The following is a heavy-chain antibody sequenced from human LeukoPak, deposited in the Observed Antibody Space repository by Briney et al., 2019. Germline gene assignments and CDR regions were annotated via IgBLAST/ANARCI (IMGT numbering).Heavy chain of an antibody. V-gene: IGHV4-39*01. D-gene: IGHD1-1*01. J-gene: IGHJ4*02. CDR1: GDSISSNSYY. CDR3: ARHDLIGTWNGAMGFDY. CDR2: IHYSGRT. Sequence: PSETLSLTCTVSGDSISSNSYYWGWIRQPPGKGLEWIGSIHYSGRTDNNPSLKSRVTIYIDTSKNQFSLKMSSVTAADTAVYYCARHDLIGTWNGAMGFDYWGQGALVTVSS.